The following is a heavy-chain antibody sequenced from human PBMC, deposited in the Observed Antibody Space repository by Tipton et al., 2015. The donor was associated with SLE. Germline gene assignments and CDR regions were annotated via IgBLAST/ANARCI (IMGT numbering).Heavy chain of an antibody. V-gene: IGHV3-23*01. J-gene: IGHJ2*01. CDR1: GFTFSSYA. CDR3: AREVEDTTDWYFDL. CDR2: IRGSGATT. D-gene: IGHD2-15*01. Sequence: SLRLSCAASGFTFSSYAMTWVRQAPGKGLGWVSSIRGSGATTYYADSVKGRFTISRDNSKNTLSLQMNSLRAEDTAVYYCAREVEDTTDWYFDLWGRGTLVTVSS.